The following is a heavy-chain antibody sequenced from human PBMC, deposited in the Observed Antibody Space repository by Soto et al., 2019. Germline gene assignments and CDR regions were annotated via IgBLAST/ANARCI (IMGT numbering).Heavy chain of an antibody. CDR3: ARGRDIVVVVAGDIFDY. D-gene: IGHD2-15*01. V-gene: IGHV1-18*01. Sequence: ASVKVSCKASGYTFTSYGISWVRQAPGQGLERMGWISAYNGNTNYAQKLQGRVTMTTDTSTSTAYMELRSLRSDDTAVYYCARGRDIVVVVAGDIFDYWGQGTLVTVSS. J-gene: IGHJ4*02. CDR1: GYTFTSYG. CDR2: ISAYNGNT.